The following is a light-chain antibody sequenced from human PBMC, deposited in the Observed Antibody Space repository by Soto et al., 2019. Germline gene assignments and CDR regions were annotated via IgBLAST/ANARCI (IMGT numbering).Light chain of an antibody. Sequence: EIVLTQSPATLSLSPGESATLSCRFIQSLNSNYLAWYQQHPGQPPRLLIYNASNRATGIPARFSGSGSGTDFTLTISSLEPEDCAVYYCQQCRICHGITLGQGTRLEIK. CDR3: QQCRICHGIT. J-gene: IGKJ5*01. CDR2: NAS. CDR1: QSLNSNY. V-gene: IGKV3D-11*02.